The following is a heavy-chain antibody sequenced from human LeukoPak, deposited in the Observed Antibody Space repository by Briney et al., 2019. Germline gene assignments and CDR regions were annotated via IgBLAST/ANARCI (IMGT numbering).Heavy chain of an antibody. Sequence: SGGALRLSCAASGFTFDDYAIHWVRQAPGKGLEWVSIMSGDVRSTKYADSVKGRFTISRDNSIHSVYLQMTSLRTEDPALYYCAKGIAVAGYYFDSWGHGTLVTVSS. D-gene: IGHD6-19*01. CDR2: MSGDVRST. CDR1: GFTFDDYA. J-gene: IGHJ4*01. CDR3: AKGIAVAGYYFDS. V-gene: IGHV3-43*02.